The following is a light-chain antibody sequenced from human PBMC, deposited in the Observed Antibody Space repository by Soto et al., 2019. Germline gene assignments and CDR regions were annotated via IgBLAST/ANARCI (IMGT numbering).Light chain of an antibody. J-gene: IGKJ1*01. V-gene: IGKV3-15*01. CDR1: QSVSSN. CDR3: QQYNNGGT. CDR2: GAS. Sequence: EIVMTQSPATLSVSPGERDTLSCRASQSVSSNLAWYQQKPGQAPRLLIYGASTRDSGIPARFSGSGSGTEFTITISNLQSENFAVYYCQQYNNGGTFGQGAKLEI.